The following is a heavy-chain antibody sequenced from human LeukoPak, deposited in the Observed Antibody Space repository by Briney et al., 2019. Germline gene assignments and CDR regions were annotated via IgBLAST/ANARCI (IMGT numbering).Heavy chain of an antibody. Sequence: GGSLRLSCAASGFIFSSYAMSWVRQAPGKGLQWVSAISGSGGSTHYADSVKGRFTISRDKSKNTLYLQVNSLRAEDTAIYYCAKGPPDYDILSGYEYYFDYWGQGTLVTVSP. CDR3: AKGPPDYDILSGYEYYFDY. J-gene: IGHJ4*02. D-gene: IGHD3-9*01. CDR1: GFIFSSYA. V-gene: IGHV3-23*01. CDR2: ISGSGGST.